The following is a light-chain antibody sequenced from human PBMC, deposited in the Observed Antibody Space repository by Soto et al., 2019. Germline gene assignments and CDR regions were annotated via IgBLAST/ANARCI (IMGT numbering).Light chain of an antibody. CDR1: QDIRGA. V-gene: IGKV1-13*02. J-gene: IGKJ5*01. CDR2: DVS. CDR3: QQFNSYPIT. Sequence: MQVTQSPSSLSASVGDRVTITCRASQDIRGALAWYQQKPGKAPKLLIYDVSTLESGVPSRFSGSGSGTEFTLTITSLQPEDFGTYYCQQFNSYPITFGHGTRLEIK.